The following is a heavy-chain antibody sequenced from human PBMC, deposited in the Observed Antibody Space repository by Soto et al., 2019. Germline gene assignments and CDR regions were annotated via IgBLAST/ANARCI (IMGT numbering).Heavy chain of an antibody. CDR1: GFTFSSYS. Sequence: GGSLRLSCAASGFTFSSYSMNWVRQAPGKGLEWVSSISSSSSYIYYADSVKGRFTISRDNAKNSLYLQMNSLRAEDTAVYYCARGVEWLSRSDYYYYMDVWGKGTTVTVSS. J-gene: IGHJ6*03. CDR2: ISSSSSYI. V-gene: IGHV3-21*01. D-gene: IGHD3-3*01. CDR3: ARGVEWLSRSDYYYYMDV.